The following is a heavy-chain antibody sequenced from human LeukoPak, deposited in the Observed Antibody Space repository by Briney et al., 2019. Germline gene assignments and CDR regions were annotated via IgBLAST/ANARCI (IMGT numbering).Heavy chain of an antibody. CDR1: GFTVSSNY. J-gene: IGHJ4*02. D-gene: IGHD3-22*01. CDR3: AKDPTNYYDPY. CDR2: IYSGGST. V-gene: IGHV3-53*01. Sequence: GGSLRLSCAASGFTVSSNYMSWVRQAPGKGLEWVSVIYSGGSTYYADSVKGRFTISRDNSKNTLYLQMNSLRAEDTAVYYCAKDPTNYYDPYWGQGTLVTVSS.